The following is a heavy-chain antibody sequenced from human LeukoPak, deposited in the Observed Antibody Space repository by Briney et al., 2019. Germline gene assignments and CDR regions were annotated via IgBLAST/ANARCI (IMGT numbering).Heavy chain of an antibody. J-gene: IGHJ5*02. D-gene: IGHD3-10*01. CDR1: GFSLSTSGVG. CDR2: IYWDGDK. Sequence: SGPTLVKPTQTLTLTCTFSGFSLSTSGVGVGWIRQPPGKALEWLALIYWDGDKRYSPSLESSLTITKDTSKNQVVLTMTNMDPVDTAAYYCAHRRRSSGSGNWFDPWGQGTLVTVSS. V-gene: IGHV2-5*02. CDR3: AHRRRSSGSGNWFDP.